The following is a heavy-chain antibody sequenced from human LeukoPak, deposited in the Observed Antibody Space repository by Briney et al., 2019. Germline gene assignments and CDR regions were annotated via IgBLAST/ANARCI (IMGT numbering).Heavy chain of an antibody. D-gene: IGHD2-15*01. J-gene: IGHJ4*02. CDR2: IRYDGSNK. Sequence: GGSLRLSCAASGFTFSSYGMHWVRQAPGKGLEWVAFIRYDGSNKDYADSVKGRFTISRDNSKNTLFLQMNSLRAEDTAVYYCARDGGRKDDYWGQGTLVTVSS. CDR1: GFTFSSYG. CDR3: ARDGGRKDDY. V-gene: IGHV3-30*02.